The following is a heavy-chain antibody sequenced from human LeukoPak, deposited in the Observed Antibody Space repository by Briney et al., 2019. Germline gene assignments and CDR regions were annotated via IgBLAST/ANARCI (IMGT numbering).Heavy chain of an antibody. CDR1: GFPFNMFA. CDR2: LRRGGETT. CDR3: QAEDGIRDCSEGVCMEGYYFDY. V-gene: IGHV3-23*01. Sequence: EGSLRLSCTGSGFPFNMFAMNWVRQAPGQTLQWHSGLRRGGETTSYADSVKGRFTVSRDTSKNMVFLQMNDLRPEDTAVFFFQAEDGIRDCSEGVCMEGYYFDYWGQGSLVTVSS. J-gene: IGHJ4*02. D-gene: IGHD2-8*01.